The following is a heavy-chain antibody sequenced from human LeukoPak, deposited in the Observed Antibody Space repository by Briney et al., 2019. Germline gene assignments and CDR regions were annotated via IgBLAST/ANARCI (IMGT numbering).Heavy chain of an antibody. J-gene: IGHJ3*02. D-gene: IGHD3-22*01. V-gene: IGHV4-39*07. CDR1: GGSISSGTYY. Sequence: SETLSLTCTVSGGSISSGTYYWSWIRQSPGKGLEWIGTIYHSGGIYQSGNTYYNPSLESRVTISIDTSKNEFSLKLRSVTAADTAVYYCARVVWYYDSSGYDAFDIWGQGTMVTVSS. CDR3: ARVVWYYDSSGYDAFDI. CDR2: IYHSGGIYQSGNT.